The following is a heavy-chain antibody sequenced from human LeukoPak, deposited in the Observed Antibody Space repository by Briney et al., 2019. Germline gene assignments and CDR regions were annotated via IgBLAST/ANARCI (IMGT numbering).Heavy chain of an antibody. V-gene: IGHV1-2*02. J-gene: IGHJ1*01. CDR1: GYTFTGYY. CDR3: ARRGAVPVEYLQY. D-gene: IGHD6-19*01. CDR2: INPNSGVT. Sequence: ASVKVSCKASGYTFTGYYIHWVRQAPGQGLEWMGWINPNSGVTNYAQNFQGRVTMTRDTSTSTAYMELSRLTSDDTAVYYCARRGAVPVEYLQYWGQGTLVTVSS.